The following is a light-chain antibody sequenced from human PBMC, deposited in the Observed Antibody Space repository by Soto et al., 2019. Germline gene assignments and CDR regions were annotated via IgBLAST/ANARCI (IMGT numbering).Light chain of an antibody. CDR3: QQRSNWPLLT. CDR2: DAS. J-gene: IGKJ4*01. Sequence: EIVLTQSPATLSLSPGERATLSCRASQGVRSYVAWYQQKPGQAPRLLIYDASNGATGIPARFRGSGSGTDFTLTISSPEPEDFAVYYCQQRSNWPLLTFGGGTKVDIK. CDR1: QGVRSY. V-gene: IGKV3-11*01.